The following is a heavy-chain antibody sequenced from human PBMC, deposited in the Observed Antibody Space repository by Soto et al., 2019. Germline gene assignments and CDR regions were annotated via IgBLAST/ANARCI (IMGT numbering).Heavy chain of an antibody. J-gene: IGHJ4*02. CDR1: GFTFNDYV. Sequence: EVQLVESGGDLVQPGRSLRLSCAASGFTFNDYVMHWVRQAPGKGLEWVSGISWNSGNIGYADSVKGRFTISRDNAKNSLYLQMNSLRAEDTALYYCAIFRTVTTPFDYWGQGTLVTVSS. V-gene: IGHV3-9*01. CDR2: ISWNSGNI. CDR3: AIFRTVTTPFDY. D-gene: IGHD4-17*01.